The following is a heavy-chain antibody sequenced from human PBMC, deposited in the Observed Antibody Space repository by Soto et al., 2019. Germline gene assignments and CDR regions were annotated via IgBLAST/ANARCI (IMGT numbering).Heavy chain of an antibody. CDR1: GGSISSGGYS. Sequence: QLQLQESGSGLVKPSQTLSLTCAVSGGSISSGGYSWSWIRQPPGKGLEWIGYIYHTASTYYHPSLKSRATLSVHRSKPQFSLKLSSVTAAHTAVYYCARVPARWRQGTLVTVSS. V-gene: IGHV4-30-2*01. CDR3: ARVPAR. J-gene: IGHJ4*02. CDR2: IYHTAST.